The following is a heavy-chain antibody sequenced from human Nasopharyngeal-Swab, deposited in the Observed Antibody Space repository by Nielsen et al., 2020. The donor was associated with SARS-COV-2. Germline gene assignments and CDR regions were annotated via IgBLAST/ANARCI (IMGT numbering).Heavy chain of an antibody. CDR1: GGSISSYY. Sequence: SETLSLTCTVSGGSISSYYWSWIRQPPGKGLEWIAYIYYSGSTNYNPSLKSRVTISVDTSKNQFSLKLSSVTAADTAVYYCASHPGYCSSTSCYAPSYGMDVWGQGTTVTVSS. D-gene: IGHD2-2*01. J-gene: IGHJ6*02. CDR2: IYYSGST. V-gene: IGHV4-59*12. CDR3: ASHPGYCSSTSCYAPSYGMDV.